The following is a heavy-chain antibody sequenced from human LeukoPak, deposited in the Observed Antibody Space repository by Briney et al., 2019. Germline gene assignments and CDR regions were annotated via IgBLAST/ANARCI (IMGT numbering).Heavy chain of an antibody. CDR2: IYSGGTT. J-gene: IGHJ2*01. CDR3: AKGPSIAARPGYFDL. CDR1: GFTVSRNY. V-gene: IGHV3-53*01. D-gene: IGHD6-6*01. Sequence: GGSLRLSCAASGFTVSRNYMSWVRQAPGKGLEWVSVIYSGGTTYYADSVQGRFTISRDNSKNTLYLQMNSLRAEDTAVYYCAKGPSIAARPGYFDLWGCGTLVSVSS.